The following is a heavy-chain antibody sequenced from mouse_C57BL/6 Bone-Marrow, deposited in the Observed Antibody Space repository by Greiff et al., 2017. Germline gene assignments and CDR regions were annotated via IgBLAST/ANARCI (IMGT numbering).Heavy chain of an antibody. CDR2: IDPENGDT. Sequence: LQQSGAELVRPGASVKLSCTASGFNIKDDYMHWVKQRPEQGLEWIGWIDPENGDTEYASKFQGKATITADTSSNTAYLQLSSLTSEDTAVYYCTTSITTVVARAYWGQGTLVTVSA. J-gene: IGHJ3*01. D-gene: IGHD1-1*01. CDR3: TTSITTVVARAY. CDR1: GFNIKDDY. V-gene: IGHV14-4*01.